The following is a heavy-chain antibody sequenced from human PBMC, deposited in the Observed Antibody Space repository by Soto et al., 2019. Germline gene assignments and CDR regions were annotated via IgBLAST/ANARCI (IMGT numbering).Heavy chain of an antibody. CDR3: ARDTSSGWPDY. D-gene: IGHD6-19*01. Sequence: SETLSLTFTVSCGTIRSYYWSWIRQPPGKGLEWIGYIYYSGSTNYNPSLKSRVTISVDTSKNQFSLKLGSVTAADTAVYYCARDTSSGWPDYWGQGTLVTGSS. J-gene: IGHJ4*02. CDR1: CGTIRSYY. CDR2: IYYSGST. V-gene: IGHV4-59*01.